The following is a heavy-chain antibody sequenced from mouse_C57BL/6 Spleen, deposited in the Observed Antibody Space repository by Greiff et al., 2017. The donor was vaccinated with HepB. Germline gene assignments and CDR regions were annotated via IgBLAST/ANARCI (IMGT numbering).Heavy chain of an antibody. J-gene: IGHJ4*01. D-gene: IGHD2-4*01. CDR3: AKGGYYDLLDAMDY. Sequence: VQLQQSGAELMKPGASVKLSCKTTGYTFTGYWIEWVKQRPGHGLEWIGEILPGSGSTNYNEKFKGKATFTADTSSNTAYMQLSILTTENSALFYCAKGGYYDLLDAMDYWGQGTSVTVSS. CDR2: ILPGSGST. CDR1: GYTFTGYW. V-gene: IGHV1-9*01.